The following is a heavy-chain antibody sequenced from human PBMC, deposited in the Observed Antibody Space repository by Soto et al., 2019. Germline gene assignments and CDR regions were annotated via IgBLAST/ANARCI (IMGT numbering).Heavy chain of an antibody. Sequence: GGSLRLSCAASGFTLSDYWMTWVRQAPGKGLEWVANIKQEGFEKYYVDSVKGRFTISRDNAKNSLYLQMNSLRAEDTAVYYCARERHYYDSSGYIARWGQGTLVTVSS. CDR1: GFTLSDYW. CDR3: ARERHYYDSSGYIAR. V-gene: IGHV3-7*03. CDR2: IKQEGFEK. J-gene: IGHJ5*02. D-gene: IGHD3-22*01.